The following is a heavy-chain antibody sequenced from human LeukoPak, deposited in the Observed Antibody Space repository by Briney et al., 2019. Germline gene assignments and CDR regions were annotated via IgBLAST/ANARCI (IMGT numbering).Heavy chain of an antibody. CDR3: AKQGFGC. CDR1: GFTLSSYA. CDR2: ISGSADNT. V-gene: IGHV3-23*01. J-gene: IGHJ4*02. Sequence: GGSLRLSCTASGFTLSSYAMSWVRRAPGEGLEWVSTISGSADNTNYAEAVKGRFTISRDNSKNTMYLQMNSLRAEDTAVYYCAKQGFGCWGQGTLVTVSS.